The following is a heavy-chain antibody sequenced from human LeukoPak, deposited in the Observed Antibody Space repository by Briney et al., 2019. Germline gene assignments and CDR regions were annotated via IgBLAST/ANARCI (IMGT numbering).Heavy chain of an antibody. V-gene: IGHV3-48*03. CDR3: ARGPSSPLTH. J-gene: IGHJ4*02. CDR2: ISSSGSTI. Sequence: GGSLRLSCAASGFTFSSDEMNWVRQALGKGLEWVSYISSSGSTIYYADSVKGRFTISRDNAKNSLYLQMDSLRAEDTAVYYCARGPSSPLTHWGQGTLVTVSS. D-gene: IGHD6-6*01. CDR1: GFTFSSDE.